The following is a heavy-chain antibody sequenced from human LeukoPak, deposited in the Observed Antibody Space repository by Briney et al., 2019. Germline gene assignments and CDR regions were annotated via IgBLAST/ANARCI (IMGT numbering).Heavy chain of an antibody. Sequence: SETLSLTCTVSGGSISSGSYYWSWIRQPAGKGLEWIGRIYTSGSTNYNPSLKSRVTISVDTSKNQFSLKLSSVTAADTAVYYCARGDFIAAAGFPFDYWGQGTLVTVSS. CDR3: ARGDFIAAAGFPFDY. J-gene: IGHJ4*02. V-gene: IGHV4-61*02. D-gene: IGHD6-13*01. CDR1: GGSISSGSYY. CDR2: IYTSGST.